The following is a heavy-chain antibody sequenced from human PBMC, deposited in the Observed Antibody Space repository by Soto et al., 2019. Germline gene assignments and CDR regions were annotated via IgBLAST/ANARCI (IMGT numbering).Heavy chain of an antibody. CDR1: GDPLSYGGYY. J-gene: IGHJ5*02. CDR3: AGEGHSSWEWLDP. CDR2: VYHTGAT. V-gene: IGHV4-31*03. D-gene: IGHD1-26*01. Sequence: QVQLQESGPGLVEPSQTLSLVCSVSGDPLSYGGYYWSWVRQSPGKALEWSGFVYHTGATYYHPSLESRVTMTVAMSKNEFSWKLTSVTAADTATYYGAGEGHSSWEWLDPWGQGILVPVSS.